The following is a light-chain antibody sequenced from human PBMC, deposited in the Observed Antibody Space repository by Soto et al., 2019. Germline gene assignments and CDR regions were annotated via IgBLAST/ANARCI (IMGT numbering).Light chain of an antibody. CDR3: SSYSASSTL. CDR1: SSDVGGYNY. J-gene: IGLJ2*01. V-gene: IGLV2-14*01. Sequence: QSALTQPASVSGSPGQSITISCTGSSSDVGGYNYVSWYQQHPGKDPKLIIYDVSNRPSGVSNRFSGSKSANTASLTISGLQAEDEADYYCSSYSASSTLFGGGTKLTVL. CDR2: DVS.